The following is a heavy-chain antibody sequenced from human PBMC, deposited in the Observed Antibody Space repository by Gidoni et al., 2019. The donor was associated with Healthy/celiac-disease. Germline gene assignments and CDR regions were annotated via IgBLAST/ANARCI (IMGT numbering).Heavy chain of an antibody. J-gene: IGHJ6*02. D-gene: IGHD6-19*01. CDR3: AKDSSSGWYGDYYYYGMDV. CDR2: ISGSGGST. CDR1: GFTFSSYA. V-gene: IGHV3-23*04. Sequence: EVQLVESGGGLVQPGGSLRLPCAASGFTFSSYAMSWVRQAPGKGLEWVSAISGSGGSTYYADSVKGRFTISRDNSKNTLYLQMNSLRAEDTAVYYCAKDSSSGWYGDYYYYGMDVWGQGTTVTVSS.